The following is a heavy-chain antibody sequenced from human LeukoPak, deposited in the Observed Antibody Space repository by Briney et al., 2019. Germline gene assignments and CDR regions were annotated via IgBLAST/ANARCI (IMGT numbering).Heavy chain of an antibody. J-gene: IGHJ3*02. Sequence: GGSLRLSCAASGFTFSSHAMSWVRQAPGKGLEWVSGISGSGGSTYYADSVKGRFTISRDNSKNTLYLQMNSLRAEDTAVYYCAKDTQATTATAGNAFDIWGKGTMATVSS. CDR1: GFTFSSHA. CDR3: AKDTQATTATAGNAFDI. V-gene: IGHV3-23*01. D-gene: IGHD6-13*01. CDR2: ISGSGGST.